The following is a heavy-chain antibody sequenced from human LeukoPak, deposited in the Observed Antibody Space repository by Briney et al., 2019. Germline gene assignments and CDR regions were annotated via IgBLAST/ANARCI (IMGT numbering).Heavy chain of an antibody. CDR1: GGSISSSSYY. Sequence: SETLSLTCTVSGGSISSSSYYWGWIRQPPGKGLEWIGSIYYSGSTYYNPSLKSRVTISVDTSKNQFSLKLSSVTAADTAVYYCARHYGDFRVEGRYFYSWGQGTLVTVSS. V-gene: IGHV4-39*07. J-gene: IGHJ4*02. CDR2: IYYSGST. D-gene: IGHD4-17*01. CDR3: ARHYGDFRVEGRYFYS.